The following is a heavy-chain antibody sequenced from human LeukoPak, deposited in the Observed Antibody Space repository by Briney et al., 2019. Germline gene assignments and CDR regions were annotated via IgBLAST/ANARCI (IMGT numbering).Heavy chain of an antibody. Sequence: KPSETLSLNGTGSGGFFSSTTYYWDWIRQPPGKRLERIGSFHYSGNTYYNTSLKSRVTISVDTSKNQFSLKLSSVTAADTAVYYCARVRLTFGGVIVKPNAFDIWGQGTMVTVSS. D-gene: IGHD3-16*02. CDR2: FHYSGNT. CDR3: ARVRLTFGGVIVKPNAFDI. J-gene: IGHJ3*02. CDR1: GGFFSSTTYY. V-gene: IGHV4-39*07.